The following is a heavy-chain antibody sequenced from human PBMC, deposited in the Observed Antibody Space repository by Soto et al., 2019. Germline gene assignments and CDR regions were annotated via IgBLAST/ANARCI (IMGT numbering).Heavy chain of an antibody. CDR2: INTATGDT. D-gene: IGHD2-15*01. J-gene: IGHJ4*02. CDR1: GYRFTAYD. CDR3: ALTRGYCSGGSCYPLDY. Sequence: QVQVVQSGAGVKKPGATANVSCKASGYRFTAYDMHWVRQAPGQRLEWLGWINTATGDTKYSPSFQGRVTLTRDTSATTAYMELSGLRFEDTAVYYCALTRGYCSGGSCYPLDYWGQGTLGTVSS. V-gene: IGHV1-3*04.